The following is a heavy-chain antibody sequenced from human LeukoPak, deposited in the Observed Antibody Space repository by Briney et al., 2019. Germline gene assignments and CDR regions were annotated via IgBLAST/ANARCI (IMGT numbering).Heavy chain of an antibody. V-gene: IGHV3-23*01. CDR3: AKDHVVVVTAIRHGYFDY. CDR2: ISGSGGST. Sequence: GASLRLSCAASGFTFSSYAMSWVRQAPGKGLEWVSAISGSGGSTYYADSVKGRFTISRDNSKNTLYLQMNSLRAEDTAVYYCAKDHVVVVTAIRHGYFDYWGQGTLVTVSS. D-gene: IGHD2-21*02. CDR1: GFTFSSYA. J-gene: IGHJ4*02.